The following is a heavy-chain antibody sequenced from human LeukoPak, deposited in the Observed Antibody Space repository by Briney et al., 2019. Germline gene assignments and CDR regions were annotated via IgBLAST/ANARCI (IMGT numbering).Heavy chain of an antibody. CDR1: GFTFSRYW. Sequence: GGSLRLSCAASGFTFSRYWMNWVRQAPGKGLVWVSRINTDGSTTSYADSVRGRFTISRDNAKNTLYVQMSSLRVEDTAVYYCARGVSGGFDFGGKGTLVAVSS. J-gene: IGHJ4*02. CDR2: INTDGSTT. V-gene: IGHV3-74*01. CDR3: ARGVSGGFDF. D-gene: IGHD6-13*01.